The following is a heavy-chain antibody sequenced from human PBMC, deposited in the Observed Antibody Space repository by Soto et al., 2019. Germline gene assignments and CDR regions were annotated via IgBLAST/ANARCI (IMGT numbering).Heavy chain of an antibody. V-gene: IGHV4-59*01. CDR3: AREKWELLPFFDY. CDR1: GGSISNYY. D-gene: IGHD1-26*01. J-gene: IGHJ4*01. CDR2: IYYTGST. Sequence: PSETLSLTCAVSGGSISNYYWSWIRQPPGKGLEWVGYIYYTGSTNYNPSLKSRVTISVDTSKNQFSLKLNSVTAADTAVYYCAREKWELLPFFDYWGHGTLVTVSS.